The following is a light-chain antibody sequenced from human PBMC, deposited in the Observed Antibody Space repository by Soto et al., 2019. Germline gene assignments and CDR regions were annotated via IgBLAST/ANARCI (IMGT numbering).Light chain of an antibody. J-gene: IGKJ2*01. Sequence: DIQMTQSPTSLSATVGDEVTITCQASQDISNYLNWYQQKPGKAPKLLIYDASYLETGVPSRFSGSGSGTDFTFTISSLQPEDIATYYCLHYGSVPFTFGQGTKLEIK. CDR3: LHYGSVPFT. V-gene: IGKV1-33*01. CDR2: DAS. CDR1: QDISNY.